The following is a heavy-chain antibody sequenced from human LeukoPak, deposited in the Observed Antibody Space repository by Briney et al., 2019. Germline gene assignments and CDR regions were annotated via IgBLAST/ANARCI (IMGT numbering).Heavy chain of an antibody. CDR2: ISWNSGSI. CDR3: ARDLYDSREEN. CDR1: GFTFDDYA. V-gene: IGHV3-9*01. J-gene: IGHJ4*02. D-gene: IGHD3-22*01. Sequence: GGSLRPSCAASGFTFDDYAMHWVRHAPGKGLEWVSGISWNSGSIGYADSVKGRFTISRDNAKNSLYLQVNSLRAEDTAVYYCARDLYDSREENWGQGTLVTVSS.